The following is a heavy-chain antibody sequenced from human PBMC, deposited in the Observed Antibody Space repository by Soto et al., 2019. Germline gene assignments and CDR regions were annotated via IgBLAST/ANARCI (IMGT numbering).Heavy chain of an antibody. CDR2: ISPSGTT. CDR1: GGSFRVNY. D-gene: IGHD3-10*01. J-gene: IGHJ4*02. Sequence: SETLSLTCAVCGGSFRVNYGTGSRQPPGKGLEWIGEISPSGTTKYIPSLKSRVTISVDMSKEQYSLRVTSVTAADTAVYYCATSMWFGTQPEIWGQGALVTVPQ. V-gene: IGHV4-34*01. CDR3: ATSMWFGTQPEI.